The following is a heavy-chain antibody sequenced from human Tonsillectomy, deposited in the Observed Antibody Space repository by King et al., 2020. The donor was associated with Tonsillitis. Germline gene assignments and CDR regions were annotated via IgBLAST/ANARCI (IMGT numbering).Heavy chain of an antibody. CDR2: ISAYKGYT. V-gene: IGHV1-18*01. CDR3: AGDREDGYKSYSYDVLDV. D-gene: IGHD5-24*01. CDR1: GYTFTRYD. Sequence: QLVQSGAEVKKPGASVKVSCKASGYTFTRYDISWVRQAPGQGLEWMGWISAYKGYTNYAQKLQGRVTMTTDTSTSTAYMELRSLRSDDTAGYYCAGDREDGYKSYSYDVLDVWSQGTTVTVSS. J-gene: IGHJ6*02.